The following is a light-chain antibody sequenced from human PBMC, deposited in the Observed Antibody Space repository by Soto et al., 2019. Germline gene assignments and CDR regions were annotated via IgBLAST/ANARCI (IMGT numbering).Light chain of an antibody. CDR1: SSDVGGYNY. CDR2: DVS. Sequence: QSVLTQPASVSGSPGQSIAISCTGTSSDVGGYNYVSWYQQHPGKAPKLMIYDVSNRPSVVSNRFSGSKSGNTASLTISGLQAEDEADYYCCSYTTSSTYVFGTGTKVTVL. CDR3: CSYTTSSTYV. V-gene: IGLV2-14*03. J-gene: IGLJ1*01.